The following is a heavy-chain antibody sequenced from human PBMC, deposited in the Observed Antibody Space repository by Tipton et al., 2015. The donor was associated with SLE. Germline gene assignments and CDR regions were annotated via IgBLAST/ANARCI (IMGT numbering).Heavy chain of an antibody. J-gene: IGHJ6*03. CDR1: GFTFSSYG. CDR3: AKDNWPFHYYYMDV. CDR2: IWYDGSNK. Sequence: QVQLVQSGGGLVKSGGSLRLSCAASGFTFSSYGMHWVRQAPGKGLEWVAVIWYDGSNKYYTDSVKGRFTISKDISKNMLYLQMNSLRAEDTAVYFCAKDNWPFHYYYMDVWGKGTTVIVSS. V-gene: IGHV3-33*06. D-gene: IGHD1-20*01.